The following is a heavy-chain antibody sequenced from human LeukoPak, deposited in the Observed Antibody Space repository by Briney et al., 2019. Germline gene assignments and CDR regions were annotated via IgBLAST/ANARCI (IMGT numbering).Heavy chain of an antibody. V-gene: IGHV3-9*01. CDR3: AKDLGAAYSGYDFGPYGMDV. J-gene: IGHJ6*02. CDR2: ISWNSGSI. D-gene: IGHD5-12*01. CDR1: GFTFDDYA. Sequence: GRSLRLSCAASGFTFDDYAMHWVRQAPGKGLEWVSGISWNSGSIGYADSVKGRFTISRDNAKNSLYLQMNSLRAEDTALYYCAKDLGAAYSGYDFGPYGMDVWGQGTTVTVSS.